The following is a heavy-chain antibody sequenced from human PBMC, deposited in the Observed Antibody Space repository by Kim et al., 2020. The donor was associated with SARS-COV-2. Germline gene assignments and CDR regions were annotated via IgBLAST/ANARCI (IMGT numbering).Heavy chain of an antibody. D-gene: IGHD3-10*01. V-gene: IGHV3-23*01. Sequence: SGKGRFTISGDNSKNTLYLQMNGLRAEDTAVYYCAKASSGGYYYYGMDVWGQGTTVTVSS. J-gene: IGHJ6*02. CDR3: AKASSGGYYYYGMDV.